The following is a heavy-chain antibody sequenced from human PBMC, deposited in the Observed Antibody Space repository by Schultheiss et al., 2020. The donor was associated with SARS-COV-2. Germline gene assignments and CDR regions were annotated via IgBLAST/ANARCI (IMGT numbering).Heavy chain of an antibody. J-gene: IGHJ4*02. CDR2: ISYDGSNK. CDR3: ALIWGSYHNENYFDY. CDR1: GFTFSSYG. D-gene: IGHD3-16*02. Sequence: GGSLRLSCVASGFTFSSYGMHWVRQAPGKGLEWVAVISYDGSNKYYADSVKGRFTISRDNSKNTLYLQMNSLRAEDTAVYYCALIWGSYHNENYFDYWGQGTLVTVSS. V-gene: IGHV3-30*03.